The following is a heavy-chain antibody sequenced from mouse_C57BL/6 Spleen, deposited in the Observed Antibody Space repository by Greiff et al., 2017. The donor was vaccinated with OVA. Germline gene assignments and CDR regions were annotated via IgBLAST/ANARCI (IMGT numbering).Heavy chain of an antibody. J-gene: IGHJ4*01. CDR3: ARVPYYYGSSLYYAMDY. CDR1: GYSITSGYY. D-gene: IGHD1-1*01. Sequence: VQLKESGPGLVKPSQSLSLTCSVTGYSITSGYYWNWIRQFPGNKLEWMGYISYDGSNNSNPSLKNRISITRDTSKNQFFLKLNSVTTEDTATYYCARVPYYYGSSLYYAMDYWGQGTSVTVSS. V-gene: IGHV3-6*01. CDR2: ISYDGSN.